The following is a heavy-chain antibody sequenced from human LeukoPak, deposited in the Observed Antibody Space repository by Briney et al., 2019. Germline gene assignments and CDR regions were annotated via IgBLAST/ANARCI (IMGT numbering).Heavy chain of an antibody. CDR3: ARHSSSWYRLFDY. CDR2: IYYSGGT. Sequence: PSETLSHTRTFTRGSISSYYWSWLRQPPGRGRAWIGYIYYSGGTDYTPSLERRVTISVDTNKKQFSLMLSSETAAGTPVYYCARHSSSWYRLFDYWGQGTLVTVS. V-gene: IGHV4-59*08. CDR1: RGSISSYY. J-gene: IGHJ4*02. D-gene: IGHD6-13*01.